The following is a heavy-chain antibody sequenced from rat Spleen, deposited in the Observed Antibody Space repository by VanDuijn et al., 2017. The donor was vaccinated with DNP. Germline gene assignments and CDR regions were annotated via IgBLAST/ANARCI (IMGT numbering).Heavy chain of an antibody. D-gene: IGHD1-2*01. CDR1: GFIFSDYN. Sequence: EVQLVESGGGPVQPGRSLKLSCEASGFIFSDYNMAWVRQAPKKGLEWVATISYDGSSTFYRDSVKGRFTISRDNAKSTLYLQMDSLRSEDTATYYCAIIDYYSSSTFDYWGQGVMVTVSS. CDR2: ISYDGSST. CDR3: AIIDYYSSSTFDY. V-gene: IGHV5-7*01. J-gene: IGHJ2*01.